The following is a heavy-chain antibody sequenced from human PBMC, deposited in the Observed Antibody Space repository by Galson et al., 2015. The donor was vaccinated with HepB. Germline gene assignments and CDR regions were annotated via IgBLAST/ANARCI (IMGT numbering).Heavy chain of an antibody. CDR3: ARERIYYESCGYPYVFDI. D-gene: IGHD3-22*01. J-gene: IGHJ3*02. V-gene: IGHV4-4*02. Sequence: ETLSLTCAVSGGSISSNNWWSWVRQSPGKGLECIGEIYHGGSTSYNPSLTSQVTISVDKSKNQFSLNLNSVTAADTAVYYCARERIYYESCGYPYVFDIWGQGTMVTVSS. CDR1: GGSISSNNW. CDR2: IYHGGST.